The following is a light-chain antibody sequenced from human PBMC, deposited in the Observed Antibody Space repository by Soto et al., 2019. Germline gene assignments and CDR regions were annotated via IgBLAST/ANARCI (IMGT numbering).Light chain of an antibody. CDR1: NSDVGGYNY. V-gene: IGLV2-23*01. CDR3: CSSAPESTYV. J-gene: IGLJ1*01. Sequence: LTQPASVSWSPGQSITIPCTGTNSDVGGYNYVSWYQHHPGKAPKLMIYEGTQQPSGVSNRFSGSTSGNAASLTISALQTDDEADYFCCSSAPESTYVCGTGTKVTVL. CDR2: EGT.